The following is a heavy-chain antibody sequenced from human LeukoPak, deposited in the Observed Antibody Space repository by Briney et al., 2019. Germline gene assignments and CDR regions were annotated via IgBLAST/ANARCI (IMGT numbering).Heavy chain of an antibody. Sequence: SETLSLTCAVYGGSFSGYYWSWIRQPPGKGLEWIGETNHSGSTNYNPSLKSRVTISVDTSKNQFSLKLSSVTAADTAVYYCARGFGIAVGYWGQGTLVTVSS. J-gene: IGHJ4*02. CDR2: TNHSGST. D-gene: IGHD6-19*01. CDR3: ARGFGIAVGY. V-gene: IGHV4-34*01. CDR1: GGSFSGYY.